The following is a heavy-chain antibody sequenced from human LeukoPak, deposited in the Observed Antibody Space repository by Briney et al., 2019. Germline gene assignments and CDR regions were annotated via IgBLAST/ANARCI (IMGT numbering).Heavy chain of an antibody. Sequence: SGTLSVTCAVSGGSISSSTWWSWVRQPPGKGLEWIGEINHSGSTDYNPSLKSRVTISVDKSNNQFSLKLNSVTAADTAVYYCARKQWLAVADWGQGTLVTVSS. J-gene: IGHJ4*02. V-gene: IGHV4-4*02. CDR3: ARKQWLAVAD. CDR2: INHSGST. CDR1: GGSISSSTW. D-gene: IGHD6-19*01.